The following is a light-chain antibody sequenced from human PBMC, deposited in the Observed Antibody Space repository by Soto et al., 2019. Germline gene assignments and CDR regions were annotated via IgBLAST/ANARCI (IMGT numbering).Light chain of an antibody. V-gene: IGLV1-51*01. CDR2: END. CDR3: ATRDSGLNDGV. Sequence: QSVLTQPPSVSAAPGQRVAISCSGTFSNIGTNYVAWYQVLPGSAPKLLIYENDKRPSAIFARFSASKSGTYASLAITCLQAGDEGDYYCATRDSGLNDGVFGGGTKLTVL. J-gene: IGLJ3*02. CDR1: FSNIGTNY.